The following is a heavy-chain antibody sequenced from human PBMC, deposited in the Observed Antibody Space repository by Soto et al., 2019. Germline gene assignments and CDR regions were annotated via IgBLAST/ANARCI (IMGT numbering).Heavy chain of an antibody. V-gene: IGHV1-3*01. CDR3: ARTVHYDYVWGSYRQFDY. Sequence: SVKGACKAAGYSFTIYARHWVRQAPGQRLEWMGWINAGNGNTKYSQKFQGRVTITRDTSASTAYMELSSLRSEDTAVYYCARTVHYDYVWGSYRQFDYWGQGTLVTVSS. D-gene: IGHD3-16*02. CDR1: GYSFTIYA. J-gene: IGHJ4*02. CDR2: INAGNGNT.